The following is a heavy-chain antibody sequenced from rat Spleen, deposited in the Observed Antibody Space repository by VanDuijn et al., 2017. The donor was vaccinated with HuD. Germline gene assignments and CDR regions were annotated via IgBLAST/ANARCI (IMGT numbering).Heavy chain of an antibody. CDR3: AKATYGGYSEYYFDY. V-gene: IGHV5-46*01. D-gene: IGHD1-11*01. Sequence: EVQLVESGGGLVQPGRSMKLSCAASGFTFSSFPMAWVRQAPTRGLEWVATISTRGGSTYYRDSVKGRFTISRDNAKSTLYLEMNSLRSEDTATYYCAKATYGGYSEYYFDYWGQGVMVTVSS. J-gene: IGHJ2*01. CDR2: ISTRGGST. CDR1: GFTFSSFP.